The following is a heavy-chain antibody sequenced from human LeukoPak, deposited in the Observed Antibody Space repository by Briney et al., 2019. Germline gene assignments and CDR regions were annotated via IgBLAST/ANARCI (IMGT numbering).Heavy chain of an antibody. Sequence: GASVKVSCKASGYTFTSYDINWVRQAAGQGLEWMGWMNPNSGNTGYAQKFQGRVTMTRNTSISTAYMELSSLRSEGTAVYYCARGRRMSRLRLGELWTLSYYFDYWGQGTLVTVSS. J-gene: IGHJ4*02. CDR3: ARGRRMSRLRLGELWTLSYYFDY. D-gene: IGHD3-16*01. CDR2: MNPNSGNT. CDR1: GYTFTSYD. V-gene: IGHV1-8*01.